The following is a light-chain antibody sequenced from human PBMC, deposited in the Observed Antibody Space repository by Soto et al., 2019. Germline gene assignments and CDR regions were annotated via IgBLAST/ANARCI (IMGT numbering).Light chain of an antibody. CDR1: SSNIGSNA. Sequence: QSVLTQPPSASGTPGQRVSISCSGSSSNIGSNAVHWYQQFPGTAPRLLIYRDNQRPSGVPDRFSGSKSGTSASLVISGLKSEDEADYYCAAWNDRPYLWVFGGGTKLTVL. CDR2: RDN. V-gene: IGLV1-44*01. CDR3: AAWNDRPYLWV. J-gene: IGLJ3*02.